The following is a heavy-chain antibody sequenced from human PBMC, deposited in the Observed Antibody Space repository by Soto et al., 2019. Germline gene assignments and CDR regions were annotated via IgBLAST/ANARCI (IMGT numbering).Heavy chain of an antibody. CDR3: ARDMGDDFWSGSRNYYYYMDV. V-gene: IGHV4-59*01. J-gene: IGHJ6*03. CDR1: GGSISSYY. D-gene: IGHD3-3*01. CDR2: IYYSGST. Sequence: TSETLSLTCTVSGGSISSYYWSWIRQPPGKGLEWIGYIYYSGSTNYNPSLKSRVTISVDTSKNQFSLKLSSVTAADTAVYYCARDMGDDFWSGSRNYYYYMDVWGKGTTVTVSS.